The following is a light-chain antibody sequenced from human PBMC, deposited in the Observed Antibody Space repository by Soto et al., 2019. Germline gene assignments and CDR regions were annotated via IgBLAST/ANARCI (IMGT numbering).Light chain of an antibody. CDR3: GTWDSSLSSGAV. CDR1: SSNIESNT. J-gene: IGLJ1*01. CDR2: SNY. Sequence: QSVLTQPPSASGTPGQRVTISCSGSSSNIESNTVTWYQQLPGTAPKLVIYSNYDRHSGVPDRFSGSTSGTSASLVIRGLQSEDEADYYCGTWDSSLSSGAVFGTGTKGTVL. V-gene: IGLV1-44*01.